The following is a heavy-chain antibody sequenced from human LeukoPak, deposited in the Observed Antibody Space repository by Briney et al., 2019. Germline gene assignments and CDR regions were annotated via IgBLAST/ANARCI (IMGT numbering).Heavy chain of an antibody. V-gene: IGHV5-51*01. Sequence: GESLKISCNGSGYIFDNYWIGWVRQMPEKGLEWMAIIYPRDSDIRYSPSFQGQVTVSVDKSNNTAYLQWGSLKASDTATYFCARQNVEYSSGKYYNQGFHSWGQGTPVTVSS. J-gene: IGHJ5*01. CDR2: IYPRDSDI. CDR1: GYIFDNYW. D-gene: IGHD3-10*01. CDR3: ARQNVEYSSGKYYNQGFHS.